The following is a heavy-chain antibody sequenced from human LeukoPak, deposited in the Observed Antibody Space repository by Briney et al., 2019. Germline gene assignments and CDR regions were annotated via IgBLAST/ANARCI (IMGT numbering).Heavy chain of an antibody. D-gene: IGHD3-9*01. CDR2: INPNSGGT. V-gene: IGHV1-2*02. J-gene: IGHJ4*02. CDR3: ARPPYDILTGYSVSYFDY. Sequence: GASVKVSCKASGYTFTGYYMHWVRQAPGQGLEWMGWINPNSGGTNYAQKFQGRVTMTRDTSISTAYMELGRLRSDDTAVYYCARPPYDILTGYSVSYFDYWGQGTLVTVSS. CDR1: GYTFTGYY.